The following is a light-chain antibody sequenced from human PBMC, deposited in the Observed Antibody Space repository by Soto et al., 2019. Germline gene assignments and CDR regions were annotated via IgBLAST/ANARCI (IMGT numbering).Light chain of an antibody. J-gene: IGKJ1*01. Sequence: DIVLTQSPATLSLSPGERATLSCRASQSVSSFLAWYQQKPGQAPRLIIYDASHRATGIPARFIGSWSGTDCTLTISSLEPEDVAVYYCQQRSNWPKTFGQGTKVDIK. V-gene: IGKV3-11*01. CDR2: DAS. CDR1: QSVSSF. CDR3: QQRSNWPKT.